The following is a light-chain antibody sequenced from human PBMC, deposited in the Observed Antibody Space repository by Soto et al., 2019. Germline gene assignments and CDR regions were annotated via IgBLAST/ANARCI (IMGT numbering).Light chain of an antibody. V-gene: IGKV3-20*01. CDR3: QQYVGLPIT. CDR2: GAS. J-gene: IGKJ5*01. Sequence: VLPQSPGTLSLSPEERATLSCRASQRVSSTYLAWYQQKPGQAPRLLIYGASSRATGIPDRFSGSGSGTDFTLTISRVAPEDFAVYYCQQYVGLPITFGRGTRLEI. CDR1: QRVSSTY.